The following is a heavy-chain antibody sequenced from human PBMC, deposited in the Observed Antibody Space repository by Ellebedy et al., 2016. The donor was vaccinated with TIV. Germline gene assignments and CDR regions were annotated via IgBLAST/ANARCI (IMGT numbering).Heavy chain of an antibody. J-gene: IGHJ4*02. V-gene: IGHV3-7*04. CDR3: ARASDTGTTDY. Sequence: GGSLRLSXVASGFTLGNYWMSWARQAPGSGLEWVGNINEPGTDTYYVDSVMGRFTISRDNGQNSVFLQMNNLRVDDTAIYYCARASDTGTTDYWGPGTLVTVSS. CDR2: INEPGTDT. D-gene: IGHD1-7*01. CDR1: GFTLGNYW.